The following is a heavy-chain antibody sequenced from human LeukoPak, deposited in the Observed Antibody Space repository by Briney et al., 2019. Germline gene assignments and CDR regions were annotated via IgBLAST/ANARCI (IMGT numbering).Heavy chain of an antibody. D-gene: IGHD6-19*01. V-gene: IGHV4-59*01. CDR3: ARGPVAGDFDY. J-gene: IGHJ4*02. Sequence: PSETLSLTCTVSGGSISSYYWSWIRQPPGKGLEWIGYIYYSGSTNYNPSLQSRVTISVDTSKNQFSLKLSSVTAADTAVYYCARGPVAGDFDYWGQGTLVTVSS. CDR2: IYYSGST. CDR1: GGSISSYY.